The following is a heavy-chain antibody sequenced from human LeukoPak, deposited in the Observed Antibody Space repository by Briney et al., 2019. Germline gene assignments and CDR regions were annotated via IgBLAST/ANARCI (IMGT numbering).Heavy chain of an antibody. CDR2: INPNTGDT. CDR1: GYTFTKYY. Sequence: SVKVSCKSSGYTFTKYYLHWVRQAPGQGLEWMGWINPNTGDTNFPQKFQGRVTLTRDTSISTIFMDLSRLTSDDTAVYYCARDPGGYSTGGAFDIWGQGTMVIVSS. J-gene: IGHJ3*02. V-gene: IGHV1-2*02. D-gene: IGHD2-21*01. CDR3: ARDPGGYSTGGAFDI.